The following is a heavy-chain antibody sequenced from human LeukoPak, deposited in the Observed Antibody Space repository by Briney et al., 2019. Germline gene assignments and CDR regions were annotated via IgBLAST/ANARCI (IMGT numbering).Heavy chain of an antibody. Sequence: PGRSLRLSCAASGFTFSSYAIHWVRQAPGKGLEWVSAISGSGGSTYYADSVKGRFTISRDNSKNTLYLQMNSLRAEDTAVYYCAKLGRFIAVEYYFDYWGQGTLVTVSS. D-gene: IGHD6-19*01. CDR1: GFTFSSYA. J-gene: IGHJ4*02. CDR2: ISGSGGST. V-gene: IGHV3-23*01. CDR3: AKLGRFIAVEYYFDY.